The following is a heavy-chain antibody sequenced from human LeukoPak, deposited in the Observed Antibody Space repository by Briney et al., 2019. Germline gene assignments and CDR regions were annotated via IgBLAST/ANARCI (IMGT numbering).Heavy chain of an antibody. CDR1: GFTFSSYS. Sequence: PGGSLRLSCAASGFTFSSYSMNWVRQAPGKGLEWVSSISSSSSYIYYADSVKGRFTISRDNAKNSLYLQMNSLRAEDTAVYYCARGPGYSYGSLIYFDYWGQGTLVTVSS. CDR3: ARGPGYSYGSLIYFDY. D-gene: IGHD5-18*01. J-gene: IGHJ4*02. CDR2: ISSSSSYI. V-gene: IGHV3-21*01.